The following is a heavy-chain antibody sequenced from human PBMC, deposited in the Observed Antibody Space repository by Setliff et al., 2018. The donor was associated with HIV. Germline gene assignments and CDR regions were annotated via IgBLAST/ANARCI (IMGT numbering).Heavy chain of an antibody. Sequence: ASVKVSCKASGYTFTTYFIHWVRQAPGQRLEWMGWVHAGNSNTKYSQKLQGRVTFTRDTSAHTAYMELSSLTSEDTAVYYCATFYSTGWYNPWGQGTLVTVSS. CDR3: ATFYSTGWYNP. CDR2: VHAGNSNT. J-gene: IGHJ5*02. D-gene: IGHD6-19*01. V-gene: IGHV1-3*01. CDR1: GYTFTTYF.